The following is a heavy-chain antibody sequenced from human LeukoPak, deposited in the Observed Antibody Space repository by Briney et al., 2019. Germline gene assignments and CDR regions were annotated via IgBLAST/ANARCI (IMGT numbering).Heavy chain of an antibody. CDR2: IYTSGST. CDR3: ARGLPYFVVVVAATPDWFDP. CDR1: GYSISSGYY. V-gene: IGHV4-4*07. J-gene: IGHJ5*02. D-gene: IGHD2-15*01. Sequence: PSETLSLTCTVSGYSISSGYYWGWIRQPAGKGLEWIGRIYTSGSTNYNPSLKSRVTMSVDTSKNQFSLKLSSVTAADTAVYYCARGLPYFVVVVAATPDWFDPWGQGTLVTVSS.